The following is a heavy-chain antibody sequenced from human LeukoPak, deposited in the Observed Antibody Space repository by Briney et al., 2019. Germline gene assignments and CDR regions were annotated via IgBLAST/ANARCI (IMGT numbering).Heavy chain of an antibody. J-gene: IGHJ4*02. V-gene: IGHV3-7*01. D-gene: IGHD3-10*01. CDR3: ARVRNYFGSGNSPLGY. Sequence: GGSVRLFCVASGFTLRSYLMTWVRQAPGQGLEGVDSIKPDGNEKNHVDSVKGRFTVPRDNSENSLDLQMTSLRAADTGVYYCARVRNYFGSGNSPLGYWGQGTLVIVSS. CDR1: GFTLRSYL. CDR2: IKPDGNEK.